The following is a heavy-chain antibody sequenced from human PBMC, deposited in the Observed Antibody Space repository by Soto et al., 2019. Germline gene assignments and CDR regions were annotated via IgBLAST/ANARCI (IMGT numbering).Heavy chain of an antibody. CDR2: IDKVGTDS. V-gene: IGHV3-74*01. CDR3: ARGWFGPDV. D-gene: IGHD3-10*01. CDR1: EFTFSGRS. J-gene: IGHJ6*03. Sequence: EVQLVESGGGLVQPGGSLRLSCAASEFTFSGRSVHWVRQAPGKGLVWVSGIDKVGTDSTYADSVKGRFTSSRDNAKNKVYLQMNSLRVEATAVYYCARGWFGPDVWGKGTTVTVSS.